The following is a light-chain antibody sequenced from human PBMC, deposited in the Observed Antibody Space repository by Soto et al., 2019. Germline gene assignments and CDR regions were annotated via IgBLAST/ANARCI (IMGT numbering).Light chain of an antibody. V-gene: IGLV6-57*04. Sequence: NFMLTQPHSVSESPGKTVTISCTRSSGSIGNNYVQWYQQRPGSAPTAVIYENNQRPSGVPDRFSGSIDSSSNSASLTISGLKTEDEADYYCQSYDSENQRLFGGGTKLTVL. CDR3: QSYDSENQRL. CDR2: ENN. CDR1: SGSIGNNY. J-gene: IGLJ3*02.